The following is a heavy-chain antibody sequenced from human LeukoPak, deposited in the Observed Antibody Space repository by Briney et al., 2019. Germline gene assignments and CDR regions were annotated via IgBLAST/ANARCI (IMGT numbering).Heavy chain of an antibody. J-gene: IGHJ4*02. V-gene: IGHV3-53*01. CDR1: GFTFSSYS. Sequence: GGSLRLSCAASGFTFSSYSMNWVRQAPGKGLEWVSIIYSGGSTYYADSVKGRFTISRDNSKNTLYLQMNSLRAEDTAVYYCARDLNGAGDHDYWGQGTLVTVSS. CDR2: IYSGGST. D-gene: IGHD7-27*01. CDR3: ARDLNGAGDHDY.